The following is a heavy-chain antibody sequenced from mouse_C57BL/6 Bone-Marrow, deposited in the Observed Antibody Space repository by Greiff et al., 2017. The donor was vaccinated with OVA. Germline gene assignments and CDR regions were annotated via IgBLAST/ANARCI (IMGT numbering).Heavy chain of an antibody. D-gene: IGHD3-3*01. Sequence: EVMLVESGGGLVQPGGSLKLSCAASGFTFSDYYMYWVRQTPEKRLEWVAYISNGGGSTYYPDTVKGRFTISRDNAKNTLYLQMSRRKSEDTAMDYCARQGTRYAMDYWGQGTSVTVSS. CDR1: GFTFSDYY. V-gene: IGHV5-12*01. J-gene: IGHJ4*01. CDR3: ARQGTRYAMDY. CDR2: ISNGGGST.